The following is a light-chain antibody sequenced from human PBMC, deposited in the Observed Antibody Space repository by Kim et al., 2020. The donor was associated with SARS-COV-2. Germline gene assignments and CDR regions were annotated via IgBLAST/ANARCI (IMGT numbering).Light chain of an antibody. Sequence: DIQMTQSPSTLSASVGDRVTITCRASQTISGWLAWYQQKPGRAPNLLIYDASSLQSGVPSRFSGSGSGTEFTLTISSLQPDDFATYYCHQYNIYPYTFGQGTKVEI. CDR1: QTISGW. J-gene: IGKJ2*01. V-gene: IGKV1-5*01. CDR3: HQYNIYPYT. CDR2: DAS.